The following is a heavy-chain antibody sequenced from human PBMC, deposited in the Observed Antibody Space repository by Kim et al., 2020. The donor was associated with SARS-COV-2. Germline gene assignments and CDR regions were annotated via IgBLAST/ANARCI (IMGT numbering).Heavy chain of an antibody. CDR2: INHSGST. J-gene: IGHJ6*02. CDR3: ARRNHLYCSSTSCYASYYYGMDV. Sequence: SETLSLTCAVYGGSFSGYYWSWIRQPPGKGLEWIGEINHSGSTNYNPSLKSRVTISVDTSKNQFSLKLSSVTAADTAVYYCARRNHLYCSSTSCYASYYYGMDVWGQGTTVTVSS. D-gene: IGHD2-2*01. V-gene: IGHV4-34*01. CDR1: GGSFSGYY.